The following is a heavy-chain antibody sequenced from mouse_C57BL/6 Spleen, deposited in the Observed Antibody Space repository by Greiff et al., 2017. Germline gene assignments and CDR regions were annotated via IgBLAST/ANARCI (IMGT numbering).Heavy chain of an antibody. J-gene: IGHJ3*01. V-gene: IGHV1-53*01. Sequence: VQLQQPGTELVKPGASVKLSCKASGYTFTSYWMHWVKQRPGQGLEWIGNINPSNGGTNYNEKFKSKATLTVDKSSSTAYMQLSSLTSEDSAVYYCARAIITTVVPTGFAYWGQGTLVTVSA. CDR2: INPSNGGT. CDR3: ARAIITTVVPTGFAY. CDR1: GYTFTSYW. D-gene: IGHD1-1*01.